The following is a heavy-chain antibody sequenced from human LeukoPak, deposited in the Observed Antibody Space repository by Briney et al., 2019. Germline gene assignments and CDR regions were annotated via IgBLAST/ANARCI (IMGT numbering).Heavy chain of an antibody. V-gene: IGHV3-21*01. J-gene: IGHJ4*02. CDR3: ARFEGIVGAATEFDY. CDR1: GFTFSSYS. CDR2: ISSSSSYI. D-gene: IGHD1-26*01. Sequence: PGGSLRLSCAASGFTFSSYSMNWVRQAPGKGLEWVSSISSSSSYIYYADSVKGRFTISRDNAKNSLYLQMNSLRTEDTAVYYCARFEGIVGAATEFDYWGQGTLVTVSS.